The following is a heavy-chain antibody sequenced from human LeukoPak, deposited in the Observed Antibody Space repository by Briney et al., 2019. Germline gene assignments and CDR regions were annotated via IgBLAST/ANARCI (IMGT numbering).Heavy chain of an antibody. CDR2: IIPILGIA. D-gene: IGHD1-7*01. CDR3: ARLPAYGYNWNYAPDY. V-gene: IGHV1-69*04. Sequence: GSSVKVSCKASGGTFSSYAISWVRQAPGQGLEWMGRIIPILGIANYAQKFQGRVTITADKSTSTAYMELSSLRSEDTAVYYCARLPAYGYNWNYAPDYWGQGTLVTVSS. J-gene: IGHJ4*02. CDR1: GGTFSSYA.